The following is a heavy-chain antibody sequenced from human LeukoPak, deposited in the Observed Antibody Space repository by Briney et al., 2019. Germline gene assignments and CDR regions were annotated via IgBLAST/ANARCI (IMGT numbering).Heavy chain of an antibody. D-gene: IGHD2-21*02. CDR2: ISGGGDIT. J-gene: IGHJ4*02. CDR1: GFTVSSNY. V-gene: IGHV3-23*01. CDR3: VREDTPATANY. Sequence: GGSLRLSCAASGFTVSSNYMTWVRQAPGKGLEWVSAISGGGDITYYADSVTGRFTISRDNSKDTLFLQMHSLRPGDTAVYYCVREDTPATANYWGQGTLVAISS.